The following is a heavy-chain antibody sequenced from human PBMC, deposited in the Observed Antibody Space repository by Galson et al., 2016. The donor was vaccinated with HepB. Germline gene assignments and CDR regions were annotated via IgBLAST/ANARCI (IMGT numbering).Heavy chain of an antibody. CDR3: ARDPYYYGMDV. CDR1: GFTFSSYT. Sequence: SLRLSCAASGFTFSSYTMHWVRQAPGKGLEWVAVILYNGGSEYHADSVKGRFTISRDKSKNTLYLQMNSLSAEDTAVYYCARDPYYYGMDVWGQGTTVTVSS. J-gene: IGHJ6*02. V-gene: IGHV3-30-3*01. CDR2: ILYNGGSE.